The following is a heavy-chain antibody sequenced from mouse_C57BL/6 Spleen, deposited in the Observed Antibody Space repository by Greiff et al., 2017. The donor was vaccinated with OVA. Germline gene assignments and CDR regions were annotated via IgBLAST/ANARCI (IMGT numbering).Heavy chain of an antibody. D-gene: IGHD1-1*01. CDR1: GYTFTSYG. J-gene: IGHJ3*01. CDR2: IHPRSGNT. Sequence: QVQLKESGAELARPGASVKLSCKASGYTFTSYGISWVKQRTGQGLEWIGEIHPRSGNTYYNEKFKGKATLTADKSSSTAYMELRSLTSEDSAVYFCAHNYYGFAYWGQGTLVTVSA. CDR3: AHNYYGFAY. V-gene: IGHV1-81*01.